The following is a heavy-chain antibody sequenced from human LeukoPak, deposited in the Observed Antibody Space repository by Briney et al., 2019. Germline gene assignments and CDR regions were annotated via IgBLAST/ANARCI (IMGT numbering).Heavy chain of an antibody. CDR2: INPNTGGT. CDR3: ARVHATGYFSLDLGY. Sequence: ASVRVSCKASGYTFTGYFMHWVRQAPGQGLDWMGWINPNTGGTKYAQKFQGRVTMTRDTSIGTAYMELGKVTSDDTAVYFCARVHATGYFSLDLGYWGQGTLVTVSS. D-gene: IGHD3-9*01. J-gene: IGHJ4*02. V-gene: IGHV1-2*02. CDR1: GYTFTGYF.